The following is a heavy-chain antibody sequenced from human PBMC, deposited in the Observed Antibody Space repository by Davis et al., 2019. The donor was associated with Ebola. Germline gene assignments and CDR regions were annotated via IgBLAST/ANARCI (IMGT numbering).Heavy chain of an antibody. Sequence: SETLSLTCTVSGGSISSYYWTWIRQPPGKGLEWIGYIYYSGSTTYNPSLRSRVTISVETSKNQFSLKLSSVTAADTAVYYCASFHDYVWGSYSDYWGQGTLVTVSS. J-gene: IGHJ4*02. CDR2: IYYSGST. CDR3: ASFHDYVWGSYSDY. CDR1: GGSISSYY. V-gene: IGHV4-59*01. D-gene: IGHD3-16*01.